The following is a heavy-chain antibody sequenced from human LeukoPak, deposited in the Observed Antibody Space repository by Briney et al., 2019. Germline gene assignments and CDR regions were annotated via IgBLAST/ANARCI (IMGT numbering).Heavy chain of an antibody. D-gene: IGHD5-12*01. CDR2: INHSGST. CDR3: ARGRQGWLRLGACYFDY. J-gene: IGHJ4*02. CDR1: GGSFSGYY. Sequence: SETLSLTCAVYGGSFSGYYWSWTRQPPGKGLEWIGEINHSGSTNYNPSLKSRVTISVDTSKNQFSLKLSSVTAADTAVYYCARGRQGWLRLGACYFDYWGQGTLVTVSS. V-gene: IGHV4-34*01.